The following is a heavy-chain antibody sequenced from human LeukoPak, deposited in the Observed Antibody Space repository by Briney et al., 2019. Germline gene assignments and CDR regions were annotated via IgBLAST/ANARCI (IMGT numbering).Heavy chain of an antibody. CDR1: GYSISNGYY. CDR3: ARVKGERWTCSSTSCYILNGGYYYYYMDV. CDR2: IYHSGST. V-gene: IGHV4-38-2*02. D-gene: IGHD2-2*02. J-gene: IGHJ6*03. Sequence: SETLSLTCTVSGYSISNGYYWGWIRQPPGKGLEWVGSIYHSGSTNYNPSLKSRVTISVDTSKNQFSLKLSSVTAADTAVYYCARVKGERWTCSSTSCYILNGGYYYYYMDVWGKGTTVTVSS.